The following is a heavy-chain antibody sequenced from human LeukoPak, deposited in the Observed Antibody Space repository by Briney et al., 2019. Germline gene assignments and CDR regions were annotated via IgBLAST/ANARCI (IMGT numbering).Heavy chain of an antibody. Sequence: GESLKISCKTSGYRFTSYWIGWVRQMPGKGLEWMGLIFPVNSDTRYSPSFEGQVTISVDTSISAAYLQWSNLKASDTAMYYCARLRGVRAPFDPWGQGTLVTVSS. CDR1: GYRFTSYW. J-gene: IGHJ5*02. CDR2: IFPVNSDT. D-gene: IGHD3-10*01. CDR3: ARLRGVRAPFDP. V-gene: IGHV5-51*01.